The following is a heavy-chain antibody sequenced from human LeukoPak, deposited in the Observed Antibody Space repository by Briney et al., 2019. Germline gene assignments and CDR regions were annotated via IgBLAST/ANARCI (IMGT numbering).Heavy chain of an antibody. Sequence: GGSLRLSCAASGFTFSSYGMPWVRQAPGKGLEWVSAISFGGDKTYYADSVKGRFTISRDNSKNTLYLQMNSLRVEDTAVYYCARLREQWLVNYYYGMDVWGKGTTVTVSS. CDR2: ISFGGDKT. CDR1: GFTFSSYG. V-gene: IGHV3-23*01. CDR3: ARLREQWLVNYYYGMDV. J-gene: IGHJ6*04. D-gene: IGHD6-19*01.